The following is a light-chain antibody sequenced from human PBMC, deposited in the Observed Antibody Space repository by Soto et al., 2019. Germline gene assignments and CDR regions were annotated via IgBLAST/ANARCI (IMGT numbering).Light chain of an antibody. Sequence: QPVLTQSPSVSASLGASVKLTCTLSSGHSSFPIAWHQQQPEKGPRYLMNVNSDGSHARGDGIPDRFSGSSSGAERYLTISSLQSEDEADYFCQTWGTGPIFGGGTKVTVL. CDR1: SGHSSFP. CDR3: QTWGTGPI. V-gene: IGLV4-69*01. J-gene: IGLJ2*01. CDR2: VNSDGSH.